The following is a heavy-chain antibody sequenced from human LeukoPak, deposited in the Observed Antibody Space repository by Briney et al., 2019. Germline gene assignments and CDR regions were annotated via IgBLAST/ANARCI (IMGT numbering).Heavy chain of an antibody. CDR1: GYTFTGYY. V-gene: IGHV1-2*02. CDR2: INPNSGGT. D-gene: IGHD6-6*01. Sequence: GASVTVSCKASGYTFTGYYMHWVRQAPRRGLEWMGWINPNSGGTNYAHKFQGRVTMTRETSISTAYMELSRLRSDDTAVYYCARDHSSSVDSTMGYWGQGTLVTVSS. CDR3: ARDHSSSVDSTMGY. J-gene: IGHJ4*02.